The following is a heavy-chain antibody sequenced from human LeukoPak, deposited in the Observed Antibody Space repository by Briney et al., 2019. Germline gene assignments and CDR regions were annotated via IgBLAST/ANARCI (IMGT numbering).Heavy chain of an antibody. Sequence: GRSLRLSCAASGFTFSSYAMHWVRQAPGKGLEWVAVISYDGSNKYYADSVKGRFTISRDNSKNTLYLQMSSLRAEDTAVYYCARDHGSSGWYETVDYWGQGTLVTVSS. V-gene: IGHV3-30-3*01. CDR1: GFTFSSYA. J-gene: IGHJ4*02. CDR3: ARDHGSSGWYETVDY. D-gene: IGHD6-19*01. CDR2: ISYDGSNK.